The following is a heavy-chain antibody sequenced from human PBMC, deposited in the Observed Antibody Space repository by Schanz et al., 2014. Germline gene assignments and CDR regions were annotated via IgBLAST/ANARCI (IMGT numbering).Heavy chain of an antibody. J-gene: IGHJ3*02. Sequence: QVQWVQSGADVKKPGTAVKVSCKASEYTFTRHYMHWVRQAPGQGLEWMGRINPSTGGTSYAQKFQGRVTMTTDTSISTAYMELSSLRSDDTAVYFCARPSGSSDTSWFDPFDIWGQGTMVTVSS. CDR1: EYTFTRHY. D-gene: IGHD2-2*01. CDR3: ARPSGSSDTSWFDPFDI. V-gene: IGHV1-2*06. CDR2: INPSTGGT.